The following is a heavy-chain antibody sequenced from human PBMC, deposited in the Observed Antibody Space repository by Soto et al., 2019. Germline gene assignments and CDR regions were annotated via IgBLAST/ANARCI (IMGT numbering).Heavy chain of an antibody. J-gene: IGHJ4*02. Sequence: LRLSCAASGFTFSSYEMNWVRQAPGKGLEWVSYISGSGSTIYYADSVKGRFTISRDNAKNSLYLQMNSLRAEDTAVYYCARTPDPEELEPRRYFDYWGQGTLVTVSS. D-gene: IGHD1-1*01. V-gene: IGHV3-48*03. CDR2: ISGSGSTI. CDR3: ARTPDPEELEPRRYFDY. CDR1: GFTFSSYE.